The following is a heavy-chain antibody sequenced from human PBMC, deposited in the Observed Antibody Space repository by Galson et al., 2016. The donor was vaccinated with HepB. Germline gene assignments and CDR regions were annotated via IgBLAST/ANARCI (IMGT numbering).Heavy chain of an antibody. J-gene: IGHJ3*02. D-gene: IGHD3-9*01. CDR2: IGTHSGDT. CDR3: PRVNRRLGFNVFDI. CDR1: GYTFSSYD. Sequence: SVKVSCKASGYTFSSYDIMWVQQAPGQGLEWMGWIGTHSGDTNYAQKFLGRVTMTTDTSTSTAYMELRSLRSDDTAVYSCPRVNRRLGFNVFDIWGQGTMVTVSS. V-gene: IGHV1-18*01.